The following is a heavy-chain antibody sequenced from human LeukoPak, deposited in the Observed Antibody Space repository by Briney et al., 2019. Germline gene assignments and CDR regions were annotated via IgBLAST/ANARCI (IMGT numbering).Heavy chain of an antibody. Sequence: ASVKVSCKASGYTFTSYGISWVRRAPGQGLEWMGLISAYNGNTNYAQKLQGRVTMTTDTSTSTAYMELRSLRSDDTAVYYCANSLLEYSRPNYYFDYWGQGTLVTVSS. CDR2: ISAYNGNT. V-gene: IGHV1-18*01. D-gene: IGHD6-6*01. CDR3: ANSLLEYSRPNYYFDY. CDR1: GYTFTSYG. J-gene: IGHJ4*02.